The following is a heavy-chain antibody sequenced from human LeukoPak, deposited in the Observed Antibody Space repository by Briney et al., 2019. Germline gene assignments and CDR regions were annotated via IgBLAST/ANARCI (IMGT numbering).Heavy chain of an antibody. D-gene: IGHD3-22*01. J-gene: IGHJ4*02. CDR2: ISWNSGSI. CDR3: AKDISMIVVEGTYFDY. V-gene: IGHV3-9*01. CDR1: GFTFDDYA. Sequence: GGSLRLSCAASGFTFDDYAMHWVRQAPGKGLEWVSGISWNSGSIGYADSVKGRFTISRDNAKNSLYLQMNSLRAGDTALYYCAKDISMIVVEGTYFDYWGQGTLVTVSS.